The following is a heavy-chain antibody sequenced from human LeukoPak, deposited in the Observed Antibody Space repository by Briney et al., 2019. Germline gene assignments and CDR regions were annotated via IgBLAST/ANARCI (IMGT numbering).Heavy chain of an antibody. J-gene: IGHJ4*02. CDR3: ARDPYGDYGY. V-gene: IGHV1-46*01. D-gene: IGHD4-17*01. CDR2: INTGGGST. Sequence: ASVKVSCKASGSGYTSTSYYMHWVRQAPGQGLEWMGLINTGGGSTSYAEKFQGRVTMTSDTSTSTVYMELNSLRSDDTAVYYCARDPYGDYGYWGQGTLVTVSS. CDR1: GSGYTSTSYY.